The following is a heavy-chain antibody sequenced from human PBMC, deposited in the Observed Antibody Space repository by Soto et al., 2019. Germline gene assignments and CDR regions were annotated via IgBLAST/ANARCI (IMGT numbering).Heavy chain of an antibody. CDR2: INAYNGNR. D-gene: IGHD3-16*01. Sequence: QVQLVQSGAEVKKPGASVKVSCKASGYTFTNYGISWVRQAPGQGLEWMGWINAYNGNRNYAQKLQGRVTMTTDTATRTANMELRSLRPADTSGQYWGRDLFGGAYWGQGTLVTVSS. CDR1: GYTFTNYG. V-gene: IGHV1-18*01. J-gene: IGHJ4*02. CDR3: GRDLFGGAY.